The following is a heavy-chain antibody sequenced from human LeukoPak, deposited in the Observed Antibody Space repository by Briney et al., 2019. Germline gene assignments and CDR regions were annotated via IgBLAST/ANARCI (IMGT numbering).Heavy chain of an antibody. V-gene: IGHV1-2*02. D-gene: IGHD3-22*01. CDR2: INPNTGDT. CDR1: GYIFSIYA. CDR3: ARGYYDSSAYYSADY. Sequence: ASVKVSCKASGYIFSIYAMIWVRQAPGQGLELMGWINPNTGDTNYAQKFQGRVTMTRDTSISTAYMELTRLRSDDTAVYYCARGYYDSSAYYSADYWGQGTLVTVSS. J-gene: IGHJ4*02.